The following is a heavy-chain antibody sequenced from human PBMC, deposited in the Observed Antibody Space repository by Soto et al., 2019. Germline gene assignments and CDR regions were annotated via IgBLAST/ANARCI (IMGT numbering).Heavy chain of an antibody. CDR1: GFTFSSYS. V-gene: IGHV3-21*01. CDR3: ARVSSTVVVPAAISPFDY. CDR2: ISSSSSYI. Sequence: EVQLVESGGGLVKPGGSLRLSCAASGFTFSSYSMNWVRQAPGKGLEWVSSISSSSSYIYYADSVKGRFTISRDNAKNSLYLQMNSVRAEDTAVYYCARVSSTVVVPAAISPFDYWGQGTLVTVSS. J-gene: IGHJ4*02. D-gene: IGHD2-2*01.